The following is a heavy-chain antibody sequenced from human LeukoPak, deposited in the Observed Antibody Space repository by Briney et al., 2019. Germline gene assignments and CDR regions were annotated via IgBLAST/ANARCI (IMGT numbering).Heavy chain of an antibody. CDR1: GFTFSSYG. D-gene: IGHD2-15*01. CDR2: IWYDGSNK. V-gene: IGHV3-33*01. Sequence: PGGSLRLSCAASGFTFSSYGMHWVRQAPGKGLEWVAVIWYDGSNKYYADSVKGRFTISRDNSKNTLYLQMNSLRAEDTAVYYCARRSLGYCSGGSCPGWYFDLWGRGTLVTVSS. J-gene: IGHJ2*01. CDR3: ARRSLGYCSGGSCPGWYFDL.